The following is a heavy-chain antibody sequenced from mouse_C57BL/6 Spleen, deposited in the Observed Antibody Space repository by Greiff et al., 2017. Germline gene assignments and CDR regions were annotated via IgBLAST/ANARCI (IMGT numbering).Heavy chain of an antibody. D-gene: IGHD3-2*02. V-gene: IGHV5-9-1*02. CDR3: TREGAAQATFFDY. CDR1: GFTFSSYA. Sequence: EVQGVESGAGLVKPGGSLKLSCAASGFTFSSYAMSWVRQTPEKRLEWVAYISSGGDYIYYADTVKGRFTISRDNARNTLYLQMSSLKSEDTAMYYCTREGAAQATFFDYWGQGTTLTVSS. CDR2: ISSGGDYI. J-gene: IGHJ2*01.